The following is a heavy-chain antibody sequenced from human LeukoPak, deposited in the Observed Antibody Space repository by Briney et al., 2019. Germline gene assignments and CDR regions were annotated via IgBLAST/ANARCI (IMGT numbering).Heavy chain of an antibody. CDR3: ARDPYCSGGSCYEDYFDY. J-gene: IGHJ4*02. CDR1: GFTFSSYS. D-gene: IGHD2-15*01. V-gene: IGHV3-21*01. CDR2: ISSSSSYI. Sequence: GGSLRLSCAASGFTFSSYSMNWVRQAPGKGLEWVSSISSSSSYIYYADSVEGRFTISRDNAKNSLYLQMNSLRAEDTAVYYCARDPYCSGGSCYEDYFDYWGQGTLVTVSS.